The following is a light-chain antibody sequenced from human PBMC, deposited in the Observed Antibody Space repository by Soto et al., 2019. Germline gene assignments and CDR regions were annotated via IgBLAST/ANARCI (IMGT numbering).Light chain of an antibody. CDR1: QSVSSSY. Sequence: EIVLTQSPGTLSLSQGERATLSCRASQSVSSSYLAWYQQKPGQAPRLLIYGASSRATGIPDRFSGSGSGTDFTLTISRLEPEDFAVYYCQQYETSPRTFGQGTKVDIK. V-gene: IGKV3-20*01. CDR2: GAS. CDR3: QQYETSPRT. J-gene: IGKJ1*01.